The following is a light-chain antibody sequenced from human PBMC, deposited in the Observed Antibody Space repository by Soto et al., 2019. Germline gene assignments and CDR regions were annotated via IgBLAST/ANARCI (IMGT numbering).Light chain of an antibody. J-gene: IGKJ2*01. CDR1: QSISSN. CDR3: QQYGSSPPYT. CDR2: GAS. Sequence: EIVMTQSPATLSVSPGERATLSCRASQSISSNLAWYQHKPGQAPRLLIYGASTGATGVPGRFSGSGSGTEFTLTISSLKSEDFAVYYCQQYGSSPPYTFGQGTKLEIK. V-gene: IGKV3-15*01.